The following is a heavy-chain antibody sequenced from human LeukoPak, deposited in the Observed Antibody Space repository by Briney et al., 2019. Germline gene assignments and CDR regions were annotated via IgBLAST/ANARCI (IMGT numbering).Heavy chain of an antibody. CDR2: IYDSGST. J-gene: IGHJ5*02. D-gene: IGHD5-12*01. CDR1: GGSIRSSYYY. CDR3: ARQWDIVATWGRWFDP. V-gene: IGHV4-39*01. Sequence: SETLPLTCTVSGGSIRSSYYYWGWIRQPPGKGLEWIGSIYDSGSTYYNPSLKSRVTISVDTSKNQFSLKLTSVTAADTAIYYCARQWDIVATWGRWFDPWGQGILVTVSS.